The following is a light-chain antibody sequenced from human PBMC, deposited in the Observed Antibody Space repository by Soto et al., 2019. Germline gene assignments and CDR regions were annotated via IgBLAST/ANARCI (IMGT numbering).Light chain of an antibody. Sequence: QSVLTQPPSASGTPGQRVTISCSGSSSNIGSDTVNWYQHVPGTAPKLLIYNNNQRPSGGPARFSGSKSGTSASLAISGLQSEDEADYFCAAWDDSRNGPVFGGGTKLTVL. CDR1: SSNIGSDT. CDR3: AAWDDSRNGPV. J-gene: IGLJ7*01. V-gene: IGLV1-44*01. CDR2: NNN.